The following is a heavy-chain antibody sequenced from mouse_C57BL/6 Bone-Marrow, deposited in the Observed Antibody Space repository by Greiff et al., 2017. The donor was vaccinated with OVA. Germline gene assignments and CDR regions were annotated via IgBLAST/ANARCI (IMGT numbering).Heavy chain of an antibody. CDR3: AMYYYGSSGFAY. Sequence: VQLVESGPGLVAPSQSLSITCTVSGFSLTSYAISWVRQPPGKGLEWLGVIWPGGGTNYNSALKSRLSISKDNSKSQVFLKMNSLQSEDTARYYCAMYYYGSSGFAYWGQGTLVTVSA. CDR1: GFSLTSYA. D-gene: IGHD1-1*01. J-gene: IGHJ3*01. V-gene: IGHV2-9-1*01. CDR2: IWPGGGT.